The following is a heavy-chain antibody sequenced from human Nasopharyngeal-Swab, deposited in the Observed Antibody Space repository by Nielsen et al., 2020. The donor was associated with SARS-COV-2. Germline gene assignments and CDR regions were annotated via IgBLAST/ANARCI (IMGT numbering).Heavy chain of an antibody. CDR3: ARHGIAAAGSRGMDV. CDR1: GYSFTSYW. V-gene: IGHV5-10-1*01. D-gene: IGHD6-13*01. CDR2: IDPSDSYT. J-gene: IGHJ6*02. Sequence: GESLKISCKGSGYSFTSYWISWVRQMPGKGLEWMGRIDPSDSYTNYSPSFQGHVTISADKSISTAYLQRSSLKASDTAMYYCARHGIAAAGSRGMDVWGQGTTVTVSS.